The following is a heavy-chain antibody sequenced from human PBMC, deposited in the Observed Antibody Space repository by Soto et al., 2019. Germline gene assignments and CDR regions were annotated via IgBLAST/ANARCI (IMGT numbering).Heavy chain of an antibody. D-gene: IGHD6-13*01. Sequence: SETLSLTCTVSGGSISSYYWSWIRQPPGKGLEWIGYIYYSGSTNYNPSLKSRVTISVDTSKNQFSLKLSSVTAADTAVYYCAGDRDSSSYFNWFDPWGQGTLVTVSS. J-gene: IGHJ5*02. V-gene: IGHV4-59*01. CDR1: GGSISSYY. CDR2: IYYSGST. CDR3: AGDRDSSSYFNWFDP.